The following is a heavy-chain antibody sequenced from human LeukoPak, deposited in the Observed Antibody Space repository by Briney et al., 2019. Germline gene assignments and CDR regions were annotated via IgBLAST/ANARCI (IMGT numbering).Heavy chain of an antibody. Sequence: GGSLRLSCATSGFTFSSYFWMHWIRQAPGKGLEWVSYISSGYTNYADSVKGRFTISRDNAKNSLYLQMNSLRAEDTAIYYCARGGYGYNYGLDYWGQGTLVSVSS. CDR3: ARGGYGYNYGLDY. D-gene: IGHD5-24*01. CDR2: ISSGYT. CDR1: GFTFSSYF. V-gene: IGHV3-11*05. J-gene: IGHJ4*02.